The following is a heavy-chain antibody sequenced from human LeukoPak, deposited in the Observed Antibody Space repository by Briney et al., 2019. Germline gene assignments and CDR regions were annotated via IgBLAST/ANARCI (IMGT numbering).Heavy chain of an antibody. D-gene: IGHD5-12*01. CDR1: GGSFSGYY. J-gene: IGHJ4*02. V-gene: IGHV4-34*01. CDR3: ALLRLRFGQAPIDY. Sequence: SETLSLTCAVYGGSFSGYYWSWIRQPPGKGLEWIGEINHSGSTNYSPSLKSRVTISVDTSKNQFSLKLSSVTAADTAVYYCALLRLRFGQAPIDYWGQGTLVTVSS. CDR2: INHSGST.